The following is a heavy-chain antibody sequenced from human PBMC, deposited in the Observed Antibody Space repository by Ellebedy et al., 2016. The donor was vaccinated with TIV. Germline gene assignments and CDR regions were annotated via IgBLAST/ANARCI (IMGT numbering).Heavy chain of an antibody. CDR1: GYRFTSYG. V-gene: IGHV1-18*04. D-gene: IGHD3-22*01. Sequence: AASVKVSCKASGYRFTSYGISWVRQSPGQGLEWMGCISAHTGNTNYAQNLQGRVTMTTDTSTSTAYMELRRLKSDDTAVYYCERTSTFVVVVPNDYWGQGTLITVSS. CDR2: ISAHTGNT. CDR3: ERTSTFVVVVPNDY. J-gene: IGHJ4*02.